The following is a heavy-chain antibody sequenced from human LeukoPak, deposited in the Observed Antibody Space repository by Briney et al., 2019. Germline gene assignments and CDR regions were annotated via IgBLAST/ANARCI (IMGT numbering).Heavy chain of an antibody. CDR1: GGSISSGDSY. D-gene: IGHD3-3*01. J-gene: IGHJ4*02. Sequence: SETLSLTCTVSGGSISSGDSYWGWIRQPPGKGLEWIGYIYYSGSTYYNPSLKSRVTISVDTSKNQFSLKLSSVTAADTAVYYCARVKDHDFWSGYYIDYWGQGTLVTVSS. CDR2: IYYSGST. CDR3: ARVKDHDFWSGYYIDY. V-gene: IGHV4-30-4*01.